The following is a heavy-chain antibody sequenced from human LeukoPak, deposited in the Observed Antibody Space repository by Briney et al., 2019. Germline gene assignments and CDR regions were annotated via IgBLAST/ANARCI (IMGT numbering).Heavy chain of an antibody. J-gene: IGHJ4*02. CDR3: ARAFKYSMSGYYFDY. CDR1: GFIFDDYG. CDR2: INWNGGST. Sequence: GGSLRLSCAASGFIFDDYGMSWVRQAPGKGLEWVSGINWNGGSTGYGDSVKGLFTISRDNAKNSLYLQMNSLRAEDTALYYCARAFKYSMSGYYFDYWGQGTLVTVSS. V-gene: IGHV3-20*04. D-gene: IGHD2-21*01.